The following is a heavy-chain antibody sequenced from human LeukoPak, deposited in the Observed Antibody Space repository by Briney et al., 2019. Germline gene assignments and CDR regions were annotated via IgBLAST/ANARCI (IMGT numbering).Heavy chain of an antibody. CDR1: GGSISSYY. D-gene: IGHD5-24*01. CDR3: ARTENYIPEDWFDP. J-gene: IGHJ5*02. Sequence: SETLSLTCTVSGGSISSYYWSWIRQPPGKGLEWIGYIYYSGSTNYNPSLKSRVTISVDTSKNQFSLKLSSVTAAGTAVYYCARTENYIPEDWFDPWGQGTLVTVSS. V-gene: IGHV4-59*08. CDR2: IYYSGST.